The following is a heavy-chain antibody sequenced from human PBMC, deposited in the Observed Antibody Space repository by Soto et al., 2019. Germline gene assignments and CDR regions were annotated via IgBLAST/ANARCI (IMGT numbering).Heavy chain of an antibody. CDR3: ARASASSKLRGVVKN. J-gene: IGHJ4*02. V-gene: IGHV4-4*02. D-gene: IGHD3-10*01. Sequence: QVQLQESGPGLVKPSGTLSLTCALSGASIITDNWWGWVRQPPGKEMEWIGEIYHSGNTNFNPSVKSRVTKSVDTSKNQFNLTVSFVTAADTSIDYCARASASSKLRGVVKNWGQGTLVTVSS. CDR2: IYHSGNT. CDR1: GASIITDNW.